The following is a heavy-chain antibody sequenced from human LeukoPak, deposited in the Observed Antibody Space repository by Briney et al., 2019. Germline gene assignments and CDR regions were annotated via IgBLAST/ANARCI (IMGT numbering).Heavy chain of an antibody. CDR2: IIPIFGTA. CDR1: GGTFSSYA. Sequence: SVTVSCMASGGTFSSYAISWVRQAPGQGLEWMGGIIPIFGTANYAQKFQGRVTITTDESTSTAYMELSSLRSEDTAVYYCARGQQGAYYYYYMDVWGKGTTVTVSS. J-gene: IGHJ6*03. V-gene: IGHV1-69*05. CDR3: ARGQQGAYYYYYMDV. D-gene: IGHD6-13*01.